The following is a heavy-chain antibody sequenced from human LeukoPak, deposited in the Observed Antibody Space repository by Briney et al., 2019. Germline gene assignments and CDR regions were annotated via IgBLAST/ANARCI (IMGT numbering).Heavy chain of an antibody. D-gene: IGHD5-18*01. CDR2: INPSGGST. V-gene: IGHV1-46*01. Sequence: ASVKVSCKASGYTFTSYYMHWVRQAPGQGLEWMGIINPSGGSTSYAQKFQGRVPMTRDTSTSTVYMELSGLRSEDTAVYYCARELYGYPFDYWGQGTLVTVSS. CDR1: GYTFTSYY. J-gene: IGHJ4*02. CDR3: ARELYGYPFDY.